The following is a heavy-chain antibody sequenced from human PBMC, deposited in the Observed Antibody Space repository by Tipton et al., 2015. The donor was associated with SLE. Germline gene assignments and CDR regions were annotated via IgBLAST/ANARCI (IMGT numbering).Heavy chain of an antibody. V-gene: IGHV4-59*08. J-gene: IGHJ4*02. CDR1: SGSISSRY. CDR3: ARQGGSPLTPLYY. Sequence: PGLVKPSETLSLACTVSSGSISSRYWTWIRQPPGRGLEWIGSIYYTGKTYNSPSLKSRLSISVDTSKNQFSLKLTSVTASDTAVYYCARQGGSPLTPLYYWGQGTLVTVTS. CDR2: IYYTGKT. D-gene: IGHD1-26*01.